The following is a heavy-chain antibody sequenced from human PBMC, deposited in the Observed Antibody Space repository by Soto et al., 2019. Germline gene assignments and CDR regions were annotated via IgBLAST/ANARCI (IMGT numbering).Heavy chain of an antibody. CDR2: IYYRRST. Sequence: ASETLSLTCTASAGSISSSSYYRDWLRQPQAKGVEWVGSIYYRRSTYESPSFKSRVTISLDTSKDRCCLRLSSVTAADTAVYYCARNNIAVAGTGRRIGPWGQG. CDR3: ARNNIAVAGTGRRIGP. CDR1: AGSISSSSYY. J-gene: IGHJ5*02. D-gene: IGHD6-19*01. V-gene: IGHV4-39*01.